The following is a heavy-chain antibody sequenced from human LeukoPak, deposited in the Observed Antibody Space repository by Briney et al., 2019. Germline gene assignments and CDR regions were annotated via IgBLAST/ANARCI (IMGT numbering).Heavy chain of an antibody. CDR2: ISSSSSYI. J-gene: IGHJ4*02. CDR1: GFTFSSYS. D-gene: IGHD3-9*01. CDR3: ARSDILTGDLYYFDY. V-gene: IGHV3-21*01. Sequence: GGSLRLSCAASGFTFSSYSMNWVRQAPGKGLEWVSSISSSSSYIYYADSVKGRFTISRDNAKNSLYLQMNSLRAEDTAVYYCARSDILTGDLYYFDYRGQGTLVTVSS.